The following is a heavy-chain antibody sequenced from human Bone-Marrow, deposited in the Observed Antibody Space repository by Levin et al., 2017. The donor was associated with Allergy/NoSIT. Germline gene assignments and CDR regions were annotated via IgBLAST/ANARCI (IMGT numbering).Heavy chain of an antibody. Sequence: LSLTCAASGFPFASYGMHWVRQAPGKGLEWVAHIWYDGSNKYYGDSVKGRCSISRDNSKNTLYLQLSSLRADDTAVYYCARDNSGYGYFDYWGQGILVTVSS. D-gene: IGHD3-22*01. CDR2: IWYDGSNK. J-gene: IGHJ4*02. CDR1: GFPFASYG. CDR3: ARDNSGYGYFDY. V-gene: IGHV3-33*01.